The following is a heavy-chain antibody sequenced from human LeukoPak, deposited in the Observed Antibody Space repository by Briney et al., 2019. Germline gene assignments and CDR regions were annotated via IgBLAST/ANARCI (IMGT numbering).Heavy chain of an antibody. CDR3: ARFSWHCSGGTCYLGPYFDY. V-gene: IGHV1-18*01. CDR2: INPYNGDT. J-gene: IGHJ4*02. Sequence: ASVKVSCKASGYTFTSYAISWVRQAPGQGLEWMGWINPYNGDTNSAQNLQGRLTMPTDTSTSTAYMELRSLRSDDTAVYYCARFSWHCSGGTCYLGPYFDYWGQGAQVTVSS. CDR1: GYTFTSYA. D-gene: IGHD2-15*01.